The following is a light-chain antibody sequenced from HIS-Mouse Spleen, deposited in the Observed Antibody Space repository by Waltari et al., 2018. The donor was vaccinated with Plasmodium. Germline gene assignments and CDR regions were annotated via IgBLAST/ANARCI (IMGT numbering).Light chain of an antibody. J-gene: IGKJ2*01. CDR1: QSVSSN. CDR3: QQYNNWPPYT. CDR2: GAS. V-gene: IGKV3-15*01. Sequence: EIVMTQSPATLSVSPGERATLSCRASQSVSSNLAWYQQKHGQAPRLLVYGASTRATGIPARFSGSGSETEFTLTISSMQSEDFAVYYCQQYNNWPPYTFGQGTKLEIK.